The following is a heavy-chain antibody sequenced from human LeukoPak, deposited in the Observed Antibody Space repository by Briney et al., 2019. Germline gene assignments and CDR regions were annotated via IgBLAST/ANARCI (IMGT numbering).Heavy chain of an antibody. V-gene: IGHV1-46*01. D-gene: IGHD5-24*01. CDR1: GYTFTSYY. CDR3: ARGFPQMASYLGFDY. J-gene: IGHJ4*02. CDR2: INLSGGST. Sequence: GASVKVSCKASGYTFTSYYMHWVRQAPGQGLEWMGIINLSGGSTSYAQKFQGRVTMTRDTSTSTVYMELSSLRSEDTAVYYCARGFPQMASYLGFDYWGQGTLVTVSS.